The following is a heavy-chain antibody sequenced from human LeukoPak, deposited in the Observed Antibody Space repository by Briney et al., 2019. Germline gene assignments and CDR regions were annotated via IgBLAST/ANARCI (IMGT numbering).Heavy chain of an antibody. D-gene: IGHD1-14*01. CDR3: AREDPESGYYYYMDV. J-gene: IGHJ6*03. CDR1: GYTFTSYD. CDR2: MNPNSGNT. Sequence: GASVKVSCKASGYTFTSYDINWVRQATGQGLEWMGWMNPNSGNTGYAQKFQGRVTITRNTSISTAYMELSSLRSEDTAVYYCAREDPESGYYYYMDVWGKGTTVTVSS. V-gene: IGHV1-8*03.